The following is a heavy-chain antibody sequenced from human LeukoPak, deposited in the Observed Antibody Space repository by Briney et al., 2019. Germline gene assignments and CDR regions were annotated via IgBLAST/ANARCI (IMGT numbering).Heavy chain of an antibody. CDR1: GGSISSGSYY. V-gene: IGHV4-61*02. D-gene: IGHD6-19*01. CDR3: ARETGSGFISPIDY. Sequence: SETLSLTCTVSGGSISSGSYYWSWIRQPAGKGLEWIGRIYTSGSTNYNPSLKSRVTISVDTSKNQFSLKLSSVTAADTAVYYCARETGSGFISPIDYWGQGTLVTVSS. J-gene: IGHJ4*02. CDR2: IYTSGST.